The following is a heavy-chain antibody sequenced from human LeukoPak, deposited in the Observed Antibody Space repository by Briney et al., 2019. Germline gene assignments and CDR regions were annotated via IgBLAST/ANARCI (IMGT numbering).Heavy chain of an antibody. J-gene: IGHJ4*02. V-gene: IGHV4-34*01. CDR3: ASGYYYVGY. CDR2: INHSGST. Sequence: PSETLSLTCAVYGGSFSGYYWSWIRQPPGKGLEWIGEINHSGSTNYNPSLKSRITISVDTSKNQFSLKLSSVTAADTAVYYCASGYYYVGYWGQGTLVTVSS. CDR1: GGSFSGYY. D-gene: IGHD3-10*01.